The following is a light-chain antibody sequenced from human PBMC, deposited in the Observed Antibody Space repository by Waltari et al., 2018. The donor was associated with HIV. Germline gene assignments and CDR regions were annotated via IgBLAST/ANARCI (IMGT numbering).Light chain of an antibody. J-gene: IGLJ2*01. Sequence: HSALTQPASVSGSPGQSITISCTGTSNDVGGFDLVSWYQHHPGKAPKLIIFEVNKRPSGVSSRFSGSKSGNTASLTISGLQTEDETDYYCCSYARSRSLPFGGGTKLTVL. CDR1: SNDVGGFDL. CDR3: CSYARSRSLP. V-gene: IGLV2-23*02. CDR2: EVN.